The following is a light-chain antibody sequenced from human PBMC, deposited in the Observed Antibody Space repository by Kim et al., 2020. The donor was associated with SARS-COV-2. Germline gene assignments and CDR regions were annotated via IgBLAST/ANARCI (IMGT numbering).Light chain of an antibody. Sequence: DIQMTQSPSSLSASIGDRVTITCRASQSIRSYLNWYQQREGQVPKLLIYTTSNLQSGVPSRFSGSGSGTDFTLTISSLQPEDFATYDCQQSYSTPWTFGEGTKVDIK. CDR2: TTS. V-gene: IGKV1-39*01. CDR3: QQSYSTPWT. J-gene: IGKJ1*01. CDR1: QSIRSY.